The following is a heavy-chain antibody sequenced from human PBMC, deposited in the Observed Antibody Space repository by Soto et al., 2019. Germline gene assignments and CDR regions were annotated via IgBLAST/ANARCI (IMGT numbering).Heavy chain of an antibody. CDR3: ARALLEGALEI. D-gene: IGHD2-15*01. Sequence: QVQLVESGGGVVQPGRSLRLSCAASGFTFSSYAMHWVRQAPGKGLEWVAVISYDGSNKYYADSVKGRFTISRDNSKNTLYLQMNSLRADDSAVYFCARALLEGALEIWGQGTMVTVSS. CDR2: ISYDGSNK. V-gene: IGHV3-30-3*01. CDR1: GFTFSSYA. J-gene: IGHJ3*02.